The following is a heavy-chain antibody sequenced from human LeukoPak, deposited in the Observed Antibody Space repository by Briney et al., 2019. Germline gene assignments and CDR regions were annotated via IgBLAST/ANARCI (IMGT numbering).Heavy chain of an antibody. CDR3: ARTYGEEGGQRFDH. CDR1: GFTFSSYT. Sequence: GRSLRLSCAVSGFTFSSYTMNWVRQAPGKGLEWVSSISSSSSHIYYADSVKGRFTISRDNAENSLYLQMNSLRPEDTAVYYCARTYGEEGGQRFDHWGQGTLVTVSS. J-gene: IGHJ4*02. CDR2: ISSSSSHI. D-gene: IGHD2-8*01. V-gene: IGHV3-21*01.